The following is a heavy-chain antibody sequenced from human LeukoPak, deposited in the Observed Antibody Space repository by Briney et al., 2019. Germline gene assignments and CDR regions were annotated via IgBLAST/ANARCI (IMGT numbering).Heavy chain of an antibody. J-gene: IGHJ4*02. CDR2: ISGSGDRT. CDR1: GFTFSNYA. CDR3: ARDYCSSTSCLFDY. D-gene: IGHD2-2*01. V-gene: IGHV3-23*01. Sequence: GGSLRLSCAASGFTFSNYAVSWVRQAPGKGLEWVSTISGSGDRTYYADSVKGRFTISRDNSKNTLYLQMNSLRAEDTAVYYCARDYCSSTSCLFDYWGQGTLVTVSS.